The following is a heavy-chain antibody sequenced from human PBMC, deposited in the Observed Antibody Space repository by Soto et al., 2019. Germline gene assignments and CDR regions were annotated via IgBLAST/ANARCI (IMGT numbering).Heavy chain of an antibody. Sequence: QVQLVESGGGVVQPGRSLRLSCAASGFTFSSYGMHWVRQAPGKGLEWVAVISYDGSNKYYADSVKGRFTISRDNSKXXXXXXXXXXXXXXXXXXXXXXXXXXGMDVWGQGTTVTVSS. CDR3: XXXXXXGMDV. J-gene: IGHJ6*02. CDR2: ISYDGSNK. CDR1: GFTFSSYG. V-gene: IGHV3-30*03.